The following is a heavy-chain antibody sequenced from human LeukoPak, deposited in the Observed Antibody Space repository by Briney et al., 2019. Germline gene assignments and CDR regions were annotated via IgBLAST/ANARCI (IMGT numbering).Heavy chain of an antibody. CDR2: INPNSGGT. Sequence: ASVKVSCKASGYTFTGYYIHWVRQAPGQGLEWMGWINPNSGGTNYAQKFQGRVTMTRDTSISTAYMELSRLRSDDTAVYYCARDDSVEMATTPFDYWGQGTLVTVSS. D-gene: IGHD5-24*01. V-gene: IGHV1-2*02. J-gene: IGHJ4*02. CDR3: ARDDSVEMATTPFDY. CDR1: GYTFTGYY.